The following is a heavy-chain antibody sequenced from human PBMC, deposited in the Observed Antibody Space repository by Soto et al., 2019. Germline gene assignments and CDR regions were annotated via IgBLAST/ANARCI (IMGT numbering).Heavy chain of an antibody. Sequence: QVQLQESGPGLVKPSQTLSLTCTVSGGSISSGDYYWSWIRQPPGKGLEWIGYIYYSGSTYYNPSLHSRVTISVDTSKNQFSLKLSSVTAADTAVYYCARDGGYDSSGSSFDYWGQGTLVTVSS. J-gene: IGHJ4*02. V-gene: IGHV4-30-4*01. CDR3: ARDGGYDSSGSSFDY. CDR2: IYYSGST. D-gene: IGHD3-22*01. CDR1: GGSISSGDYY.